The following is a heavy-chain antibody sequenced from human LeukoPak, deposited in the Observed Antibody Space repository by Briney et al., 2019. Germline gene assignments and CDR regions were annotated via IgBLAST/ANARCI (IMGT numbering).Heavy chain of an antibody. V-gene: IGHV1-18*01. D-gene: IGHD1/OR15-1a*01. CDR3: ARHYDRWNNDCFGP. Sequence: SVKVSYKASGYTFTNYGISWVRQAPGQGLEWIGWVGAYDGDTNYAEKVQGRVTMTTDTSTSTAYLELRSLRSDDTAVYYCARHYDRWNNDCFGPWGQGTLVIVSS. CDR2: VGAYDGDT. J-gene: IGHJ5*02. CDR1: GYTFTNYG.